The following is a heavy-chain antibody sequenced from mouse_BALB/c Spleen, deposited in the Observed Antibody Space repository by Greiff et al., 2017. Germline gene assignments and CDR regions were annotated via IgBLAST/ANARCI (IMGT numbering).Heavy chain of an antibody. D-gene: IGHD4-1*01. CDR1: GYTFTSYT. Sequence: QVQLQQSAAELARPGASVKMSCKASGYTFTSYTMHWVKQRPGQGLEWIGYINPSSGYTEYNQKFKDKTTLTADKSSSTAYMQLSSLTSEDSAVYCWAKCGPNCRWYFDVRGAGTTVTVAA. CDR2: INPSSGYT. V-gene: IGHV1-4*02. CDR3: AKCGPNCRWYFDV. J-gene: IGHJ1*01.